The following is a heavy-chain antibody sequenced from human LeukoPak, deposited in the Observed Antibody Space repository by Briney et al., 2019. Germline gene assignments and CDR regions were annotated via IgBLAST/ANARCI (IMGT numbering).Heavy chain of an antibody. CDR2: IYHSEST. J-gene: IGHJ4*02. CDR3: ARDPHRGSHFDY. CDR1: GYSISSGYY. V-gene: IGHV4-38-2*02. D-gene: IGHD3-10*01. Sequence: PSETLSLTCTVSGYSISSGYYWGWIRQPPGKGLEWIGSIYHSESTYCNPSLKSRVTISVDTSKNQFSLKLSSVTAADTAVYYCARDPHRGSHFDYWGQGTLVTVSS.